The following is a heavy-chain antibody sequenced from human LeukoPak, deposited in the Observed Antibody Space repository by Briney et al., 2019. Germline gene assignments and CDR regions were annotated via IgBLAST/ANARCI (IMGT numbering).Heavy chain of an antibody. J-gene: IGHJ4*02. CDR1: GYTFTGYY. D-gene: IGHD3-22*01. CDR3: ARDLVGFTYYYDSSGYYFFDY. Sequence: ASVKVSCKASGYTFTGYYMHWVRQAPGQGLEWMGWINPNSGGTNYAQKFQGRVTMTRDMSTSTVYMELSSLRSDDTAVYYCARDLVGFTYYYDSSGYYFFDYWGQGTLVTVSS. CDR2: INPNSGGT. V-gene: IGHV1-2*02.